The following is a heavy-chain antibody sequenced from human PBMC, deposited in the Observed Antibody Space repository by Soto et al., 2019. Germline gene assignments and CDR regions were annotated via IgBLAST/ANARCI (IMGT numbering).Heavy chain of an antibody. D-gene: IGHD4-17*01. CDR3: ASIDYGGNSGGDY. Sequence: QVQLVQSGAEVKKPGSSVKVSCKASGGTFSSYTISWVRQAPGQGLEWMGRIIPSLGIANYAQKFQGRVTITADKSTSTAYMELRSLRSEDTAVYYCASIDYGGNSGGDYWGQGTLVTVSS. CDR2: IIPSLGIA. CDR1: GGTFSSYT. V-gene: IGHV1-69*02. J-gene: IGHJ4*02.